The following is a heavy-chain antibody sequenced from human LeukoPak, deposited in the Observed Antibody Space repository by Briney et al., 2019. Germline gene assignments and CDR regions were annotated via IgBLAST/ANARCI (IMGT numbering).Heavy chain of an antibody. V-gene: IGHV1-8*02. J-gene: IGHJ6*03. CDR3: ARSRRGYYMDV. CDR1: GYTFSNFD. CDR2: MNPGSGDT. Sequence: GASVKVSRKAPGYTFSNFDVNWVRQAPGQGLEWMAWMNPGSGDTGYEGKFQARLSLSSNTSIITASMELTSLTSEDTAVYYCARSRRGYYMDVWGKGTTVIVSS.